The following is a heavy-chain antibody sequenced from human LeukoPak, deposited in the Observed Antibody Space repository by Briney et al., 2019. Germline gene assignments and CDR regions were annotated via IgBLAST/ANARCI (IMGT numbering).Heavy chain of an antibody. J-gene: IGHJ3*02. Sequence: SVKVSCKASGGTFISYAISWVRQAPGQGLEWMGGIIPIFGTANYAQKFQGRVTITADESTSTAYMELSSLRSEDTAVYYCASGTGPRGKQWLLAFDIWGQGTMVTVSP. D-gene: IGHD6-19*01. CDR2: IIPIFGTA. V-gene: IGHV1-69*13. CDR1: GGTFISYA. CDR3: ASGTGPRGKQWLLAFDI.